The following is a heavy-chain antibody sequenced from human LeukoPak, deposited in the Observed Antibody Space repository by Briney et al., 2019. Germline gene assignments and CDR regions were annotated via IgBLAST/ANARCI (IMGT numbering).Heavy chain of an antibody. D-gene: IGHD6-13*01. CDR1: EFTLSNYW. J-gene: IGHJ4*02. V-gene: IGHV3-7*01. Sequence: PGGSLRLSCAASEFTLSNYWLSWVRQAPGKGLEWVANIKEDGSVKNYVASVKGRFTISRDNAKSSLYLQMNSLRAEDTAVYYCAREVPGGSSWFDYWGQGTLVTVSS. CDR3: AREVPGGSSWFDY. CDR2: IKEDGSVK.